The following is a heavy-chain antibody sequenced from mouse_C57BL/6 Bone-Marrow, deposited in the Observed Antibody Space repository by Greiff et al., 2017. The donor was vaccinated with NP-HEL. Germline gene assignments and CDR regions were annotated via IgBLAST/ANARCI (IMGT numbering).Heavy chain of an antibody. CDR1: GYTFTEYT. V-gene: IGHV1-62-2*01. CDR3: ARSSTMVTHWYFDV. D-gene: IGHD2-1*01. CDR2: FYPGSGSI. J-gene: IGHJ1*03. Sequence: VQLQQSGAELVKPGASVKLSCKASGYTFTEYTIHWVKQRSGQGLEWIGWFYPGSGSIKYNEKFKDKATLTADKSSNTAYMQLSSLTTEDSAIYYCARSSTMVTHWYFDVWGTGTTVTVSS.